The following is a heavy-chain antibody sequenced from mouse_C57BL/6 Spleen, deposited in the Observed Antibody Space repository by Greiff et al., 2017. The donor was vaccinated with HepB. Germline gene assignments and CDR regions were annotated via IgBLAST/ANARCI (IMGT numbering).Heavy chain of an antibody. D-gene: IGHD2-4*01. CDR2: IDPSDSYT. CDR1: GYTFTSYW. CDR3: ARGRELRRRAMDY. V-gene: IGHV1-59*01. J-gene: IGHJ4*01. Sequence: QVHVKQPGAELVRPGTSVKLSCKASGYTFTSYWMHWVKQRPGQGLEWIGVIDPSDSYTNYNQKFKGKATLTVDTSSSTAYMQLSSLTSEDSAVYYCARGRELRRRAMDYWGQGTSVTVSS.